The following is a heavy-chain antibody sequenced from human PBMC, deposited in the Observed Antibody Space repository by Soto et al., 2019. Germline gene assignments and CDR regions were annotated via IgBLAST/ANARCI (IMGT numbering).Heavy chain of an antibody. Sequence: EVQLVESGGGLIQPGGSLRLSCAATGLTVSTNYMNWVRQAPGKGLEWVSVFYSAVIGGSIYYSDSVKCRFTSHRDNLKRTLSLQMNSVRSDGTAVYYCARAPPGRGFDYWGQGTLVTVSS. CDR1: GLTVSTNY. V-gene: IGHV3-53*01. CDR3: ARAPPGRGFDY. CDR2: FYSAVIGGSI. J-gene: IGHJ4*02.